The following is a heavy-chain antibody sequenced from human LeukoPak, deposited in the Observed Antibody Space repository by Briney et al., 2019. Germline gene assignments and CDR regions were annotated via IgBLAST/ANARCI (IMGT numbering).Heavy chain of an antibody. Sequence: GASVKVSCKASGYTFTSYDINWVRQATGQGLEWMGWISAYNGNTNYAQKLQGRVTMTTDTSTSTAYMELRSLRSDDTAVYYCACRSYQLLWNWFDPWGQGTLVTVSS. J-gene: IGHJ5*02. CDR3: ACRSYQLLWNWFDP. V-gene: IGHV1-18*01. D-gene: IGHD2-2*01. CDR2: ISAYNGNT. CDR1: GYTFTSYD.